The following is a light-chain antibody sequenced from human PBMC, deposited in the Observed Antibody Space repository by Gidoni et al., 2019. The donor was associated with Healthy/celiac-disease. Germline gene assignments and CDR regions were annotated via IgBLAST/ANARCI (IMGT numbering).Light chain of an antibody. J-gene: IGKJ2*04. Sequence: EMVLTQSPGTLSLSPGERATLSCRASQSVSSSYLAWYQQKPSQTPRLLIYGASSRAPGIPDSFSGSGSGTDFTLTISRLEPEDVAVYYCQQYGSSPSSFGQGTKLEIK. CDR2: GAS. CDR3: QQYGSSPSS. CDR1: QSVSSSY. V-gene: IGKV3-20*01.